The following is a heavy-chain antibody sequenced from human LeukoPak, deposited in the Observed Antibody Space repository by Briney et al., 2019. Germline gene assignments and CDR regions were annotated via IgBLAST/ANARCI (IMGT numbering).Heavy chain of an antibody. V-gene: IGHV4-38-2*01. CDR2: IDHSGST. CDR3: ARNGGYGKFDY. J-gene: IGHJ4*02. D-gene: IGHD1-26*01. CDR1: GYSISSVYF. Sequence: PSETLSLTCAVSGYSISSVYFRGWLRRPPGKGLEWIGTIDHSGSTYYNPSLKSRVTMSVDTSKNQFSLNLSSVTAADTAFYYCARNGGYGKFDYWGQGTLVTVSS.